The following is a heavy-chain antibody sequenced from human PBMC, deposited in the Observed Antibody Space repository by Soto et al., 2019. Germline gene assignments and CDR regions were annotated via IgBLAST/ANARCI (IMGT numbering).Heavy chain of an antibody. CDR3: VRDHLTGIVMVGGDYADFGMDV. Sequence: EVQLGESWGALVQPGRSLRLSCAASGFTLDDYAMHWVRQAPGKGLEWVSGVIWNSDTIGYADSVRGRFSISRDNAKNALYLRLNSLRPEDTALYFCVRDHLTGIVMVGGDYADFGMDVWGQGNTVTVSS. V-gene: IGHV3-9*01. CDR2: VIWNSDTI. D-gene: IGHD3-10*01. J-gene: IGHJ6*02. CDR1: GFTLDDYA.